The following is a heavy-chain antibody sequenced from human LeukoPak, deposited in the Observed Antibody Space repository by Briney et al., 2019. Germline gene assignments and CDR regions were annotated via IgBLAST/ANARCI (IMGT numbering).Heavy chain of an antibody. V-gene: IGHV1-46*01. CDR1: GYTFTSNY. CDR3: ARDQEGFDY. Sequence: ASVKVSCKASGYTFTSNYIHWVRRAPGQGLEWMGMIYPRDGSTSYAQKFQGRVAVTRDTSTSTVHMELSGLRSEDTAVYYCARDQEGFDYWGQGTLVTVSS. J-gene: IGHJ4*02. CDR2: IYPRDGST.